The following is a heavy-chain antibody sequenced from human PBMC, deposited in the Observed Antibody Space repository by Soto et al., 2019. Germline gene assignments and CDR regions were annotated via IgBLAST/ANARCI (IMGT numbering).Heavy chain of an antibody. D-gene: IGHD3-10*02. CDR3: ARDVRSRRYEL. J-gene: IGHJ4*02. CDR2: IWYDGSNK. V-gene: IGHV3-33*01. Sequence: QVQLVESGGGVVQPGRSLRLSCAASGFTFRNYGMHWVRQAPGKGLEWLAVIWYDGSNKYYADSVKGRFTISRDNSKNTLYLEMNSLRDEDTAVYYCARDVRSRRYELWGQGTLVSVSS. CDR1: GFTFRNYG.